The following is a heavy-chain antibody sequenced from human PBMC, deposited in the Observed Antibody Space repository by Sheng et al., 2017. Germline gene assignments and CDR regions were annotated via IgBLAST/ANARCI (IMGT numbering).Heavy chain of an antibody. D-gene: IGHD2-2*01. V-gene: IGHV3-23*01. J-gene: IGHJ6*03. CDR3: AKAQLGYCSSTSCFTGGLYYYYMDV. CDR2: ISGSGGST. CDR1: GFTFSSYA. Sequence: EVQLLESGGGLVQPGGSLRLSCAASGFTFSSYAMSWVRQAPGKGLEWVSAISGSGGSTYYADSVKGRFTISRDNSKNTLCLQMNSLRAEDTAVYYCAKAQLGYCSSTSCFTGGLYYYYMDVWGQGTTVTVSS.